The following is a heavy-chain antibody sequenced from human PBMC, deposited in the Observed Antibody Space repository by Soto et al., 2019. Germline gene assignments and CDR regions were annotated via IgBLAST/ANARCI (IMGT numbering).Heavy chain of an antibody. Sequence: GASVKVSCKDSGGTFSSYAISWVRQAPGQGLEWVGGIIPIFGTANYAQKFQGRVTITADESTSTAYMELSSLRSEDTAVYYCARAALDIVVVPSASLNWFDPWGQGTLVTVSS. CDR1: GGTFSSYA. J-gene: IGHJ5*02. CDR2: IIPIFGTA. CDR3: ARAALDIVVVPSASLNWFDP. D-gene: IGHD2-2*03. V-gene: IGHV1-69*13.